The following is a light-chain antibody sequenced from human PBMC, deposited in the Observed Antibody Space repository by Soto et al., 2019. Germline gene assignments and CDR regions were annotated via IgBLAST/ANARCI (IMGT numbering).Light chain of an antibody. CDR2: AAS. CDR1: QSISSY. V-gene: IGKV1-39*01. Sequence: IQMTQSPSSLSASLGDRVTLTWGASQSISSYLNWYQQKPGKAPKLLIYAASSLQSGVPSRFSGSGSGTDFTLTISSLQPEEFATYYCQQSYSTPLTFGGGTKVDIK. J-gene: IGKJ4*01. CDR3: QQSYSTPLT.